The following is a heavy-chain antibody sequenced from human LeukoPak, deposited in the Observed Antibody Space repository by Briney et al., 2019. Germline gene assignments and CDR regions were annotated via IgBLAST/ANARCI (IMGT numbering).Heavy chain of an antibody. CDR2: ITSTSRDK. Sequence: GGSLRLSCVTSGLSFSDYNMNWVRQAPGRGLEWVSSITSTSRDKSYADSVRGRFTISRDNAKNSLFLQMDTLGAEDTAVYYCARDLSNYFLHYIDFWGQGTLVTVSS. V-gene: IGHV3-21*01. CDR1: GLSFSDYN. J-gene: IGHJ4*02. D-gene: IGHD4-11*01. CDR3: ARDLSNYFLHYIDF.